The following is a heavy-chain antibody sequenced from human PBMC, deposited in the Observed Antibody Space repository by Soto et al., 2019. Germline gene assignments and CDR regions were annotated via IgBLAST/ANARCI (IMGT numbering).Heavy chain of an antibody. CDR2: IYSGGST. CDR1: GFTVSSNY. CDR3: ARVFTMIVNDAFDI. V-gene: IGHV3-53*01. J-gene: IGHJ3*02. Sequence: GGSLRLSCAASGFTVSSNYMSWVRQAPGKGLEWVSVIYSGGSTYYADSVKGRFTISRDNSKNTLYLQMNSLRAEDTAVYYCARVFTMIVNDAFDIWGQGTMVTVSS. D-gene: IGHD3-22*01.